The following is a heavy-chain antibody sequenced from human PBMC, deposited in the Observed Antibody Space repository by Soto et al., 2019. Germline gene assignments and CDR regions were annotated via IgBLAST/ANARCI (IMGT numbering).Heavy chain of an antibody. CDR3: AKDQDRIAVAGTGYFQH. V-gene: IGHV3-23*01. D-gene: IGHD6-19*01. J-gene: IGHJ1*01. CDR2: ISGSGGST. Sequence: GGSLRLSCAASGFTFSSYAMSWVRQAPGKGLEWVSAISGSGGSTYYADSVKGRFTISRDNSKNTLYLQMNSLRAEDTAVYYCAKDQDRIAVAGTGYFQHWGQGTLVTVSS. CDR1: GFTFSSYA.